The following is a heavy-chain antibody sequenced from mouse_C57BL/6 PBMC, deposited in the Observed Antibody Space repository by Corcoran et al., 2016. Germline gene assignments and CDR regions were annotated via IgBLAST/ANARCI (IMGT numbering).Heavy chain of an antibody. J-gene: IGHJ2*01. CDR2: INPYNGGT. CDR1: GYTFTDYY. Sequence: EVQLQQSGPVLVKPGASVKMSCKASGYTFTDYYMNWVKQSHGKRLEWIGVINPYNGGTSYNQKFKGKATLTVDKSSSTAYMELNSLTSEDSAVYYCARWDYYFDYWGQGTTLTVSS. V-gene: IGHV1-19*01. CDR3: ARWDYYFDY. D-gene: IGHD4-1*01.